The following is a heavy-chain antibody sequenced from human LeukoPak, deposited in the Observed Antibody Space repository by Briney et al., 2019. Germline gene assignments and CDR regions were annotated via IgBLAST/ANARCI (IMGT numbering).Heavy chain of an antibody. CDR3: AKGPLGYCSSSSCLYYYYYGMDV. Sequence: GGYLRLSCAASRFTFSSFGMHWLRQAPGKGLEWVAVISYDGSNKYYADSVKGRFTISRDKSKNTLYLQMHRLRAADTAVCYCAKGPLGYCSSSSCLYYYYYGMDVSGQGTTVTVSS. V-gene: IGHV3-30*18. J-gene: IGHJ6*02. CDR2: ISYDGSNK. CDR1: RFTFSSFG. D-gene: IGHD2-2*01.